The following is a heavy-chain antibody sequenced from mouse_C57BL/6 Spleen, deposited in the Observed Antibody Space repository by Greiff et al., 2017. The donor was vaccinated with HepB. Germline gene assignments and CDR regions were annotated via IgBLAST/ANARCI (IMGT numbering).Heavy chain of an antibody. CDR3: ARNDYDGYAMDY. V-gene: IGHV1-55*01. Sequence: QVKLKQPGAELVKPGASVKMSCKASGYTFTSYWITWVKQRPGQGLEWIGDIYPGSGSTNYNEKFKSKATLTVDTSSSTAYMQLSSLTSEDSAVYYCARNDYDGYAMDYWGQGTSVTVSS. CDR1: GYTFTSYW. CDR2: IYPGSGST. J-gene: IGHJ4*01. D-gene: IGHD2-4*01.